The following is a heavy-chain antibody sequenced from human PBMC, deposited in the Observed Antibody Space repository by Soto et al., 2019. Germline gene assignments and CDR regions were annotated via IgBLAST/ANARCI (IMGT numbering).Heavy chain of an antibody. V-gene: IGHV3-21*01. D-gene: IGHD3-10*01. Sequence: RSLRLSCAASGFTFSSYSMNWVRQAPGKGLEWVSSISSSSSYIYYADSVKGRFTISRDNAKNSLYLQMNSLRAEDTAVYYCARDRAPYGSGSYYMGHDAFDIWGQGTMVTVSS. J-gene: IGHJ3*02. CDR2: ISSSSSYI. CDR1: GFTFSSYS. CDR3: ARDRAPYGSGSYYMGHDAFDI.